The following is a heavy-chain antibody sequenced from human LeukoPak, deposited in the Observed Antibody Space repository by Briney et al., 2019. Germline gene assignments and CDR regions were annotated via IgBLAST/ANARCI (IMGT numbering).Heavy chain of an antibody. D-gene: IGHD5-12*01. J-gene: IGHJ6*03. Sequence: PGGSLRLSCAASGFTFSSYGMSWVRQAPGKGLGWVSAISGSGGSTYYADSVKGRFTISRDNSKNTLYLQMNSLRAEDTAVYYCAKDLSGYTQGYYYYYMDVWGKGTTVTISS. CDR2: ISGSGGST. CDR1: GFTFSSYG. CDR3: AKDLSGYTQGYYYYYMDV. V-gene: IGHV3-23*01.